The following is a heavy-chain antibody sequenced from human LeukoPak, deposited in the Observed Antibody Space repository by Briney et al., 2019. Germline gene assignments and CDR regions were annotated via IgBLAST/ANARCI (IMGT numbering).Heavy chain of an antibody. J-gene: IGHJ4*02. CDR3: VSPAAGTAHFEY. D-gene: IGHD6-13*01. CDR2: VSYSGST. V-gene: IGHV4-39*01. Sequence: PSETLSLTCNCVVSGGSISSSSYYWGWIRQPPGKGLEWIGSVSYSGSTYYNPSPKSRVTISVDTSKNQFSLKVSSVTAADTAVYYCVSPAAGTAHFEYWGQGTLVTVSS. CDR1: GGSISSSSYY.